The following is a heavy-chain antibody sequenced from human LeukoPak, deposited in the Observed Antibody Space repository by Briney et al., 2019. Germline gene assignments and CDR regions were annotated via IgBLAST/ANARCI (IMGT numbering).Heavy chain of an antibody. CDR3: ARGLTIFGVVNDAFDI. CDR1: GFTFSSYA. D-gene: IGHD3-3*01. CDR2: IGASGGNT. V-gene: IGHV3-23*01. Sequence: PGGSLRLSCAASGFTFSSYAMSWVRQAPGKGLEWVSTIGASGGNTYYADSVKGRFTISRDNAKNTLYLQMNSLRAEDTAVYYCARGLTIFGVVNDAFDIWGQGTMVTVSS. J-gene: IGHJ3*02.